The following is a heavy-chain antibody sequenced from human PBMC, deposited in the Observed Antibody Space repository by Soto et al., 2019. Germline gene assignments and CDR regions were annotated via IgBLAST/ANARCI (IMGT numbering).Heavy chain of an antibody. CDR2: IYSGGST. CDR1: GFTVSSNY. CDR3: ARELWSGYYEGCYYGMDV. Sequence: HLGGSLRLSCAASGFTVSSNYMSWVRQAPGKGLEWVSVIYSGGSTYYADSVKGRFTISRDNSKNTLYLQMNSLRAEDTAVYYCARELWSGYYEGCYYGMDVWGQGTTVTVSS. J-gene: IGHJ6*02. D-gene: IGHD3-3*01. V-gene: IGHV3-53*01.